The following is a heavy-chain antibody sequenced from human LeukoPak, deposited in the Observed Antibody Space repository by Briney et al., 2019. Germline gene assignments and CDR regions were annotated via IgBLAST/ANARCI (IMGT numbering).Heavy chain of an antibody. D-gene: IGHD5-12*01. CDR3: AKHNLGVATRTAYGFDI. Sequence: GGSLRLSCAASGFTVSTNHMSWVRQTPGKGLEWVSVFYAGGDTYYADSVKGRFTISRDNSKNTLYLQMNSLRAEDTAVYYCAKHNLGVATRTAYGFDIWGQGTMVTVSS. CDR2: FYAGGDT. CDR1: GFTVSTNH. J-gene: IGHJ3*02. V-gene: IGHV3-53*01.